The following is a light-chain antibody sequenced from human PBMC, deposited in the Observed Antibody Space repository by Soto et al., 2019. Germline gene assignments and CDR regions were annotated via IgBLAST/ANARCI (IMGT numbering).Light chain of an antibody. CDR2: KAS. J-gene: IGKJ4*01. CDR3: QQYNSYPLT. Sequence: DIQMTQSPSTLSASVGDRVTITCRASQSISSWLAWYQQKPGKAPNLLIYKASSLESGVPSRFSGSGSGTEYNLPISSLQPDDVATYYCQQYNSYPLTFGGGTKVEIK. CDR1: QSISSW. V-gene: IGKV1-5*03.